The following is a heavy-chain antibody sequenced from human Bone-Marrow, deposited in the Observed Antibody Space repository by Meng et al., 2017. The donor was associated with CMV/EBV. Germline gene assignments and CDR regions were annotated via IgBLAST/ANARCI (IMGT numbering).Heavy chain of an antibody. CDR3: AGTYSSPLDF. D-gene: IGHD3-22*01. V-gene: IGHV3-74*01. Sequence: GGSLRLSCAASGFTFSSYWMHWVRQAPGKGLVWVSRINSDGGSTNYADSVKGRFTISRDNARNTLHLQMNSLRADDTAVYYCAGTYSSPLDFWGRGKLVTFAS. J-gene: IGHJ4*02. CDR2: INSDGGST. CDR1: GFTFSSYW.